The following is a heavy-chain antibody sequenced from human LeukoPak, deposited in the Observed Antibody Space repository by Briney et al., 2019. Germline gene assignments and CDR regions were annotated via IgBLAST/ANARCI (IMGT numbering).Heavy chain of an antibody. Sequence: GGSLRLSCAASGFTFDDYAMHWVRQAPGKGLEWVSGISWNSGSIGYADSVKGRFTISRDNSKNTLYLQMNSLRAEDTAVYYCAREHVGAFDYWGQGTLVTVSS. J-gene: IGHJ4*02. CDR1: GFTFDDYA. CDR2: ISWNSGSI. CDR3: AREHVGAFDY. D-gene: IGHD1-26*01. V-gene: IGHV3-9*01.